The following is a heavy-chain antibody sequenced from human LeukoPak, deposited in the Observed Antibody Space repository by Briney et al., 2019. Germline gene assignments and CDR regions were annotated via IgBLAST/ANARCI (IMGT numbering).Heavy chain of an antibody. CDR1: GFTFSSYS. CDR2: ISSGGGTI. V-gene: IGHV3-21*01. CDR3: ARDGGDAFDI. Sequence: GGSLRLSCSASGFTFSSYSIYWVRQAPGKGLEWVSFISSGGGTISYADSVEGRFTISRENAKNSLYLQMNSLRAEDTAVYYCARDGGDAFDIWGQGTMVTVSS. J-gene: IGHJ3*02. D-gene: IGHD2-15*01.